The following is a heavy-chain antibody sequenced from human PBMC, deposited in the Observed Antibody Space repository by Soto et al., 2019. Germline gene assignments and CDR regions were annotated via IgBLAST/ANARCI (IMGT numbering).Heavy chain of an antibody. J-gene: IGHJ4*02. CDR1: GFTFSSYS. CDR2: ISSSSSTI. V-gene: IGHV3-48*01. D-gene: IGHD3-10*01. CDR3: ARDRGVREFDY. Sequence: EVQLVESGGGLVQPGGSLRLSCAASGFTFSSYSMNWVRQAPGKGLEWVSYISSSSSTIYYADSVKGRFTISRDNAKNSLYLQMNSLRAEDTAVYYCARDRGVREFDYWGQGTLATVSS.